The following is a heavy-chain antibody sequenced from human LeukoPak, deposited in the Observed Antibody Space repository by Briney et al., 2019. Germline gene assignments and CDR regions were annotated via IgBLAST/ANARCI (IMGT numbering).Heavy chain of an antibody. CDR3: ARQSRSSNSFDY. D-gene: IGHD4-11*01. CDR2: MNPNSGNT. CDR1: GYTFTSYD. J-gene: IGHJ4*02. Sequence: GASVKVSCKASGYTFTSYDINWVRQATGQGLEWMGWMNPNSGNTGCAQKFQDRVTMTRNTSISTAYMELSRLRSDDTAVYYCARQSRSSNSFDYWGQGTLVTVTS. V-gene: IGHV1-8*01.